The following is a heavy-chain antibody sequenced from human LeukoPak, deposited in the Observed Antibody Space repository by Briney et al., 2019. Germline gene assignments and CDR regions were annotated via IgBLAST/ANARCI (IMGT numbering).Heavy chain of an antibody. CDR2: IYHSGST. D-gene: IGHD2-21*01. CDR3: ARDAPTSSHGDYSD. Sequence: SETLSLTCAVSGDSISSSNWWSWVRQPPGKGLEWIGEIYHSGSTNYNPSLKSRVTISVDKSNNQFSLKVTSVTAADTAVYYCARDAPTSSHGDYSDWGRGALVTVSS. J-gene: IGHJ4*02. CDR1: GDSISSSNW. V-gene: IGHV4-4*02.